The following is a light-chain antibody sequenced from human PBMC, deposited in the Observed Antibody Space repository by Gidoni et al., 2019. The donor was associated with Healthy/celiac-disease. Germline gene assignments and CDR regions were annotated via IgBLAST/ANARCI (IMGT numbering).Light chain of an antibody. CDR1: SSNIVNNY. CDR3: GTWDSSLSSWV. Sequence: QSVLTQPPSVSAAPGQKVTISCSGSSSNIVNNYVSWYQQLPGTAPKLLIYYNNKRPSGIPDRFSGSKSGTSATLGITGLQTGDEADYYCGTWDSSLSSWVFGGGTKLTVL. J-gene: IGLJ3*02. V-gene: IGLV1-51*01. CDR2: YNN.